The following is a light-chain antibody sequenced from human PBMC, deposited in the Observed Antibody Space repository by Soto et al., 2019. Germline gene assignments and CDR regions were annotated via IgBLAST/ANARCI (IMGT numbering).Light chain of an antibody. J-gene: IGKJ1*01. CDR3: QQLTSYPPWT. V-gene: IGKV1-9*01. Sequence: DIQMTQSPSSLSASVGDRVTITCRASQSISSYLAWYQQKPGRAPNLLIYGASTLQSGVPSRFSGSGSGTHFTLTISSLQPEDFASYYCQQLTSYPPWTFGQGTKVE. CDR2: GAS. CDR1: QSISSY.